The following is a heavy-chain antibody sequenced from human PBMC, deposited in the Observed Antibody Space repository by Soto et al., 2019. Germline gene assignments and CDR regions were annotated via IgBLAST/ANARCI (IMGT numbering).Heavy chain of an antibody. CDR1: GFTFDDYA. Sequence: GGSLRLSCAASGFTFDDYAMHWVRQAPGKGLEWVSGISWNSGSIGYADSVKGRFTISRDNAKNSLYLQMNSLRAEDTALYYCATVAGTQWGQGTLVTVSS. V-gene: IGHV3-9*01. CDR2: ISWNSGSI. D-gene: IGHD6-19*01. CDR3: ATVAGTQ. J-gene: IGHJ4*02.